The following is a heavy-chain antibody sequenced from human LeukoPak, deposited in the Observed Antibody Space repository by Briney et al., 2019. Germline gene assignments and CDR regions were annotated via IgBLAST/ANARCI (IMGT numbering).Heavy chain of an antibody. CDR1: GYSINFGHL. V-gene: IGHV4-38-2*02. Sequence: PSETLSLTCDVSGYSINFGHLWGWIRHPPGEGLEWIASINHSGRTYYTPSLKSRVTISVDTLKNQFSLKVTSVTAEDTAMYFCARESSAVAHTMMRDWLDPWGQGTLVTVSS. CDR2: INHSGRT. J-gene: IGHJ5*02. D-gene: IGHD3-22*01. CDR3: ARESSAVAHTMMRDWLDP.